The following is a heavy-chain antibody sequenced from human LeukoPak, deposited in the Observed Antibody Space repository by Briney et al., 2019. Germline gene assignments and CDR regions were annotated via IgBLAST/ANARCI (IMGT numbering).Heavy chain of an antibody. CDR2: ISGSGGST. D-gene: IGHD3-22*01. CDR1: GFTFRSYA. J-gene: IGHJ4*02. V-gene: IGHV3-23*01. Sequence: GGSLRLSCAASGFTFRSYAMSWVRQAPGKGLEWVSAISGSGGSTYYADSVKGRFTISRDNSKNTLYLQMNSLRAEDTAVYYCANLISGYYFPVGYWGQGTLVTVSS. CDR3: ANLISGYYFPVGY.